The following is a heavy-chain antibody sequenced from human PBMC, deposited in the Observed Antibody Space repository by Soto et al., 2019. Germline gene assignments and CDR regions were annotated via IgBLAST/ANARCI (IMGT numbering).Heavy chain of an antibody. CDR3: ARGSVDTVDSSGFYEY. J-gene: IGHJ4*02. CDR1: GGYISGSTSY. D-gene: IGHD3-22*01. CDR2: IYYSGNT. Sequence: SETLSLTCTVSGGYISGSTSYWGWIRQPPGKGLEWIGNIYYSGNTYYHPSLKSRLTISVDTSKNQFSLRLSSVTAADTAVYYCARGSVDTVDSSGFYEYWGQGTPVTVSS. V-gene: IGHV4-39*01.